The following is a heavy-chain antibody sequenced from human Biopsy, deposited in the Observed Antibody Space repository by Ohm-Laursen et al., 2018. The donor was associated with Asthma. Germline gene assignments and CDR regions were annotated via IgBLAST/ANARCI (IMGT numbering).Heavy chain of an antibody. CDR2: ISFDGSNK. D-gene: IGHD1-26*01. Sequence: LSLTCAASGFTFSNYGMHWVRQAPGKGLDWAAVISFDGSNKNYTDSVKGRFTISRDNSRNTLHLQMNSLRAEDTAVYYCAKDVFPGWELRRGPDYWGQGTLVTVSS. CDR3: AKDVFPGWELRRGPDY. CDR1: GFTFSNYG. J-gene: IGHJ4*02. V-gene: IGHV3-30*18.